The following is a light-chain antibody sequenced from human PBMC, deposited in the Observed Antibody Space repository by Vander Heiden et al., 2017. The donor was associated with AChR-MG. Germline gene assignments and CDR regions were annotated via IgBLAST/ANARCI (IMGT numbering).Light chain of an antibody. Sequence: LLTQPHSVSGFPGQTVAISCSRGSGSIATRYVQWYQQRPGRGPTTVIYDDVKRPSGVSDRFSGAIDRSYNSASLTISGLQPEDEADYFCQSYVNSTWVFGGGTKLTVL. CDR1: SGSIATRY. CDR3: QSYVNSTWV. V-gene: IGLV6-57*03. CDR2: DDV. J-gene: IGLJ3*02.